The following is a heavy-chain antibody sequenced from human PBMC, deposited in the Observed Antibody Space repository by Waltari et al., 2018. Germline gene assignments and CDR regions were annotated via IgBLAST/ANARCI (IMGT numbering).Heavy chain of an antibody. CDR2: IYYNGET. CDR1: GASTGVYY. Sequence: VQLQESGPGLVKTSGTLSLTCSVTGASTGVYYWSWLRQSPGTGLEWIGYIYYNGETTYNPSLKGRVTISQDTSKRQVSLTLNSVTAADTAVYYCATDVLAAADVTFFDHWGQGIRVSVSS. D-gene: IGHD6-13*01. J-gene: IGHJ4*02. CDR3: ATDVLAAADVTFFDH. V-gene: IGHV4-59*01.